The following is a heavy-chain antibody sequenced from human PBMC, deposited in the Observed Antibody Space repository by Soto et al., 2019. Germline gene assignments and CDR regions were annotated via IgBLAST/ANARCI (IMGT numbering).Heavy chain of an antibody. J-gene: IGHJ4*02. CDR3: ASSYYGSGSYIDY. CDR1: GFTFSSYT. Sequence: AGGSLRLSCAASGFTFSSYTMSWVRQAPGKGLEWVSSISSSSSYIYYADSVKGRFTISRDNAKNSLYLQMNSLRAEDTAVYYCASSYYGSGSYIDYWGQGTLVTVSS. D-gene: IGHD3-10*01. CDR2: ISSSSSYI. V-gene: IGHV3-21*01.